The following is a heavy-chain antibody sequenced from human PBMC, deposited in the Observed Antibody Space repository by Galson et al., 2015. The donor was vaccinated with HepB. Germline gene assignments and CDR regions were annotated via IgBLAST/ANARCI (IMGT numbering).Heavy chain of an antibody. CDR3: ARDPGIAAAGTRDWFDP. D-gene: IGHD6-13*01. CDR1: GYTFTSYY. J-gene: IGHJ5*02. Sequence: SVKVSCKASGYTFTSYYMHWVRQAPGQGLEWMGIINPSGGSTSCAQKFQGRVTMTRDTSTSTVYMELSSLRSEDTAVYYCARDPGIAAAGTRDWFDPWGQGTLVTVSS. CDR2: INPSGGST. V-gene: IGHV1-46*01.